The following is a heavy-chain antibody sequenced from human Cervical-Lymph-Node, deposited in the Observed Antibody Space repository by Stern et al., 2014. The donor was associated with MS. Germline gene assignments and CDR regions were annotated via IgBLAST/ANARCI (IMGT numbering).Heavy chain of an antibody. Sequence: QVQLQESGPGLVKPSQTLSLTCTVSGASISSGTSYWSWIRQPAGGGLEWIGRLHASGATYYNPSLKSRVTISGDPSKNQFPLNLNSVTAADTAVYYCARGHWELLGNNYFDSWGQGTLVTVSS. CDR3: ARGHWELLGNNYFDS. CDR2: LHASGAT. CDR1: GASISSGTSY. J-gene: IGHJ4*02. V-gene: IGHV4-61*02. D-gene: IGHD1-26*01.